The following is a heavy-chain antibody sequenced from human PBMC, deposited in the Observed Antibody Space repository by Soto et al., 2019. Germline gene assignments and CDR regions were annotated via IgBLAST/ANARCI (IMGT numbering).Heavy chain of an antibody. Sequence: QVQLVQSGAEVKKPGSSVKVSCKASGGTFSSYAISWVRQAPGQGLEWMGGIIPIFGTANYAQKFQGRVTITADESTSTADMELSSLRSEDTAVYYCADGAVAGTIYYYGMDVWGQGTTVTVSS. CDR3: ADGAVAGTIYYYGMDV. V-gene: IGHV1-69*01. CDR2: IIPIFGTA. CDR1: GGTFSSYA. J-gene: IGHJ6*02. D-gene: IGHD6-19*01.